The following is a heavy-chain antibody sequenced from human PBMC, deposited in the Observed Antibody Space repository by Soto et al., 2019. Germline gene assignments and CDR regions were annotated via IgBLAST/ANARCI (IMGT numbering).Heavy chain of an antibody. CDR2: IRSKANSYAT. V-gene: IGHV3-73*01. D-gene: IGHD2-2*01. J-gene: IGHJ6*03. CDR3: TSPGSIVVVPAALSDYYYMDV. Sequence: GGSLRLSCAASGFTFSGSAMHWVRQASGKGLEWVGRIRSKANSYATAYAASVKGRFTISRDDSKNTAYLQMNSLKTEDTAVYYCTSPGSIVVVPAALSDYYYMDVWGKGTTVTVSS. CDR1: GFTFSGSA.